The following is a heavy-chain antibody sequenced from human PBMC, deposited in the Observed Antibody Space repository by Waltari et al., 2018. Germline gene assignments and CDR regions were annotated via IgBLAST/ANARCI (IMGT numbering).Heavy chain of an antibody. Sequence: EVQLVETGGGLIQPGGSLRLSCAASGFTVSSNYMSWVRQAPGKGLEWVSGIYSGGSTYYAYSVKGRFTISRDNSKNTLYLQMNSLRAEDTAVYYCAAGDYYYYYMDVWGKGTTVTVSS. CDR3: AAGDYYYYYMDV. D-gene: IGHD3-10*01. CDR1: GFTVSSNY. V-gene: IGHV3-53*02. CDR2: IYSGGST. J-gene: IGHJ6*03.